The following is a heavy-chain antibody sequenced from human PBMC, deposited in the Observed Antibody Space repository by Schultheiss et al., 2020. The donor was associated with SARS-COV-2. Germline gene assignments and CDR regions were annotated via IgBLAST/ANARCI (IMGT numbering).Heavy chain of an antibody. D-gene: IGHD6-13*01. CDR1: GGSFSGYY. J-gene: IGHJ4*02. CDR2: IYYSGST. Sequence: ESLKISCAVYGGSFSGYYWSWIRQPPGKGLEWIGYIYYSGSTYYNPSLKSRVTISVDTSKNQFSLKLSSVTAADTAVYYCARETGYSSSCYGYWGQGTLVTVSS. V-gene: IGHV4-34*01. CDR3: ARETGYSSSCYGY.